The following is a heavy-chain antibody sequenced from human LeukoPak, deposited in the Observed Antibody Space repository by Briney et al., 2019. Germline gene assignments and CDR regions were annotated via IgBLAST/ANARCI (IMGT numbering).Heavy chain of an antibody. CDR2: INHSGST. Sequence: SQTLSLTCTVSGGSISSGGYYWSWIRQPPGKGLEWIGEINHSGSTNYNPSLKSRVTISVDTSKNQFSLKLSSVTAADTAVYYCASRRYCTNGVCYIPWGQGTLVTVSS. CDR1: GGSISSGGYY. CDR3: ASRRYCTNGVCYIP. J-gene: IGHJ5*02. V-gene: IGHV4-30-2*01. D-gene: IGHD2-8*01.